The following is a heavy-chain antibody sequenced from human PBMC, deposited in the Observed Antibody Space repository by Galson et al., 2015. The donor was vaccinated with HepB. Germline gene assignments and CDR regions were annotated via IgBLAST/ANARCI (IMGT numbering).Heavy chain of an antibody. Sequence: SLRLSCAASGFTFTMFGMHWVRQAPGKGLEWVALIWYDGTNEYYADSVKGRFTISRDDSRNTLYLQMNSLRAEDTGVYYCARDHWGESGLNLQNNRLDPWGQGTLVTVSS. D-gene: IGHD1/OR15-1a*01. CDR3: ARDHWGESGLNLQNNRLDP. CDR1: GFTFTMFG. J-gene: IGHJ5*02. V-gene: IGHV3-33*08. CDR2: IWYDGTNE.